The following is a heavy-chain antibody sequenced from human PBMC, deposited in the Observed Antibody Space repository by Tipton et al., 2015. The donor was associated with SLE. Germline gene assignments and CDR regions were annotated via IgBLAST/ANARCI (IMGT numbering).Heavy chain of an antibody. CDR3: ARGYSSSWCLGY. CDR1: GGSISSSSYY. V-gene: IGHV4-39*07. J-gene: IGHJ4*02. D-gene: IGHD6-13*01. CDR2: IYYSGST. Sequence: GLVKPSETLSLTCTVSGGSISSSSYYWGWIRQPPGKGLEWIGSIYYSGSTYYNPSLKSRVTISVDTSKNQFSLKLSSVTAADTAVYYCARGYSSSWCLGYWGQGTLVTVSS.